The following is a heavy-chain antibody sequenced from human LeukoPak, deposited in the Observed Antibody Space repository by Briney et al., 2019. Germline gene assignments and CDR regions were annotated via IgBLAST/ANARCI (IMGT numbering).Heavy chain of an antibody. CDR2: ISYDGSNK. J-gene: IGHJ5*02. V-gene: IGHV3-30*03. CDR3: ARDNLRYFGWTDDWFDP. Sequence: PGRSLRLSCAASGFTFSSYGMHWVRQAPGKGLEWVAVISYDGSNKYYADSVKGRFTISRDNAKNSLYLQMNSLRAEDTAVYYCARDNLRYFGWTDDWFDPWGQGTLVTVSS. CDR1: GFTFSSYG. D-gene: IGHD3-9*01.